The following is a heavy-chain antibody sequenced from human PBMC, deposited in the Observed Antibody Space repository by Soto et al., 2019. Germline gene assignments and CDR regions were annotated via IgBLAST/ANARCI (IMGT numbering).Heavy chain of an antibody. CDR1: GFTFSSYA. Sequence: GGSLRLSCSASGFTFSSYAMSWVRQAPVKGLEWVSAISGSGGSTYYADSVKGRFTISRDNSKNTLYLQMNSLRAEDTAVYYCAKGSYSSSWYSRRGMDVWGQGTTVTVSS. V-gene: IGHV3-23*01. CDR3: AKGSYSSSWYSRRGMDV. D-gene: IGHD6-13*01. CDR2: ISGSGGST. J-gene: IGHJ6*02.